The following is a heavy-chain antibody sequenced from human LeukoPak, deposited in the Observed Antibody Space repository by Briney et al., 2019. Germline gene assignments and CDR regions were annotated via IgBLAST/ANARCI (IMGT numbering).Heavy chain of an antibody. V-gene: IGHV3-30-3*01. J-gene: IGHJ4*02. D-gene: IGHD4-17*01. CDR1: GFTFSSYA. CDR2: ISYDGSNK. CDR3: ARAYGDYEGFDY. Sequence: GRSLRLSCAASGFTFSSYAMHWVRQAPGKGLEWVAVISYDGSNKYYADSVNGRFTISRDNSKNTLYLQMNSLRAEDTAVYYCARAYGDYEGFDYWGQGTLVTVSS.